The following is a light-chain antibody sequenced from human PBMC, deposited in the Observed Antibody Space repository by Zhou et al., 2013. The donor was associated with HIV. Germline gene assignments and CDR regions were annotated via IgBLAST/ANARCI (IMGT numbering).Light chain of an antibody. CDR2: DAS. Sequence: EIVMTQSPATLSVSPGERATLSCRASQSISNKLAWYQLNPRQAPRLLIYDASTRATGIPARFSGSGSGTEFTLTISSMQSEDFAVYYCQQYHNYKTFGPRDQGRNQT. CDR1: QSISNK. V-gene: IGKV3-15*01. J-gene: IGKJ1*01. CDR3: QQYHNYKT.